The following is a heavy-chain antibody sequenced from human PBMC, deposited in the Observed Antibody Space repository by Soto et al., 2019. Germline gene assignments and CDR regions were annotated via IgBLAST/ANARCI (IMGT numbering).Heavy chain of an antibody. Sequence: GESLKISCKGSGYSFTSYWIGWVRQMPGKGLEWMGIIYPGDSDTRYSPSFQGQVTISADKSIRTAYLQWSSLKASDTAMYYCARDFVVGGPTINYYYGMDVWGQGTTVTVSS. CDR2: IYPGDSDT. D-gene: IGHD1-26*01. V-gene: IGHV5-51*01. CDR3: ARDFVVGGPTINYYYGMDV. CDR1: GYSFTSYW. J-gene: IGHJ6*02.